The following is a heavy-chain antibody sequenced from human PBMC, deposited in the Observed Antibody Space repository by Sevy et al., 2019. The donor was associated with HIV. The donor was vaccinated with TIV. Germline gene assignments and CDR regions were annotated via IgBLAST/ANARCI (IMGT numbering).Heavy chain of an antibody. J-gene: IGHJ4*02. CDR1: GYTFTSYG. Sequence: ASVKVSCKASGYTFTSYGISWVRQAPGQGLEWMGWISAYNGNTNYAQKLQGRVTMTTDTSTSTAYMELRSLRSDDTAVYYCARDPPRDLRGPYYFDYWGQGTLVTVSS. V-gene: IGHV1-18*01. CDR2: ISAYNGNT. CDR3: ARDPPRDLRGPYYFDY.